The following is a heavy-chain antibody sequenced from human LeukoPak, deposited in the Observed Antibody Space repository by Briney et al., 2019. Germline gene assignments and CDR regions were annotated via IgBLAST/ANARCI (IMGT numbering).Heavy chain of an antibody. CDR3: AREDSSGWYQKFDY. CDR1: GYTFTSYA. J-gene: IGHJ4*02. CDR2: INAGNGNT. D-gene: IGHD6-19*01. Sequence: GASVKVSCKASGYTFTSYAMHWVRQAPGQRLEWMGWINAGNGNTKYSQEFQGRVTITRDTSASTAYMELSSPRSEDMAVYYCAREDSSGWYQKFDYWGQGTLVTVSS. V-gene: IGHV1-3*03.